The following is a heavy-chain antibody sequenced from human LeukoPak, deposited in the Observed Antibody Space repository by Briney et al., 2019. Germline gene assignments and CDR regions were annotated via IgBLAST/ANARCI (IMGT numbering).Heavy chain of an antibody. CDR1: RFTFSSYS. Sequence: GGSLRLSCAASRFTFSSYSMNWVRQAPGKGLEWVSSISSSSYIYYADSVKGRFTISRDNAKNSLYLQINSLRAEDTAVYYCARERKRYSSSWRLDYWGQGTLVTVSS. D-gene: IGHD6-13*01. CDR2: ISSSSYI. V-gene: IGHV3-21*01. J-gene: IGHJ4*02. CDR3: ARERKRYSSSWRLDY.